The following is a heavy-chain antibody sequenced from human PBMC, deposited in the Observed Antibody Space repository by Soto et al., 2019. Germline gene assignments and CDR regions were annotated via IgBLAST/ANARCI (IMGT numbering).Heavy chain of an antibody. V-gene: IGHV4-31*03. CDR2: IYYSGST. Sequence: PSETLSLTCTVSGGSISSGGYYWSWIRQHPGKGLEWIGYIYYSGSTYYNPSLKSRVTISVDTSKNQFSLKLSSVTAADTAVYYFARDRVVVVAATPPWAFDIWGQGTMVTVAS. D-gene: IGHD2-15*01. J-gene: IGHJ3*02. CDR3: ARDRVVVVAATPPWAFDI. CDR1: GGSISSGGYY.